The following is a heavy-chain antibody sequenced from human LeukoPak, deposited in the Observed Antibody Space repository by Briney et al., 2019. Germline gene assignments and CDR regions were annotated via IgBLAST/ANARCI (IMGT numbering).Heavy chain of an antibody. D-gene: IGHD3-22*01. CDR1: RGTFSSYA. V-gene: IGHV1-69*05. Sequence: SVKVSCKASRGTFSSYAISWVRQAPRQGLEWMGGIIPIFGTANYAQKFKGRVTITTDESTSTAYMELSSLRSEDTAVYYCARGPLPYYYDSSGYTPYYFDYWGQGTLVTVSS. CDR2: IIPIFGTA. CDR3: ARGPLPYYYDSSGYTPYYFDY. J-gene: IGHJ4*02.